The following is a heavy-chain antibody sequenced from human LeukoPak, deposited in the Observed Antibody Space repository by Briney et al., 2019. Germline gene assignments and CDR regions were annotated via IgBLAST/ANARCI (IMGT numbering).Heavy chain of an antibody. CDR3: ARDVSRRDGYNCDY. Sequence: PGGSLRLSCAASGFTFSSYAMSWVRQAPGKGLEWVSAISGSGGSTYYADPVKGRFTISRDNSKNTLYLQMNSLRAEDTAVYYCARDVSRRDGYNCDYWGQGTLVTVSS. J-gene: IGHJ4*02. V-gene: IGHV3-23*01. D-gene: IGHD5-24*01. CDR2: ISGSGGST. CDR1: GFTFSSYA.